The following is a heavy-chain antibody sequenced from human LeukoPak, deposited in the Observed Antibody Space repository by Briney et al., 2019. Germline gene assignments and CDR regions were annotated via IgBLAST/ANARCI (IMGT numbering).Heavy chain of an antibody. CDR1: GFTSSRYA. CDR2: IIGSGGST. CDR3: AKPTVYCSSTSCYGDYYYMDV. V-gene: IGHV3-23*01. J-gene: IGHJ6*03. Sequence: GGSLRLSCADPGFTSSRYAMSWVREAPGERVEWVSAIIGSGGSTYYADSVTGRFTLSRDNSKNTLYLQMNSLRAEDTAVYYCAKPTVYCSSTSCYGDYYYMDVWGKGTTVTVSS. D-gene: IGHD2-2*01.